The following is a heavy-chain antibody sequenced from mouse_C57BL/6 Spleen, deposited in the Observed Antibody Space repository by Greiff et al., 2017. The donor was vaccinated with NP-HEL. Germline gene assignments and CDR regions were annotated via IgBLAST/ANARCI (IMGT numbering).Heavy chain of an antibody. CDR2: INPNNGGT. CDR3: ARSYDGMDY. V-gene: IGHV1-26*01. J-gene: IGHJ4*01. CDR1: GYTFTDYY. D-gene: IGHD2-3*01. Sequence: EVQLQQSGPELVKPGASVKISCKASGYTFTDYYMNWVKQSHGKSLEWIGDINPNNGGTSYNQKFKGKATLTVDKSSSTAYMELRSLTSEDSAVYYCARSYDGMDYLGQGTSVTVSS.